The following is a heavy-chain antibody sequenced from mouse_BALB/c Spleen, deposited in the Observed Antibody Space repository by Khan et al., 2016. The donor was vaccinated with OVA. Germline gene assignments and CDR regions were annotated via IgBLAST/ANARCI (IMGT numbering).Heavy chain of an antibody. V-gene: IGHV5-9*02. D-gene: IGHD2-10*01. CDR3: TRPSYDGNPWFTY. CDR2: ISSTGTYT. Sequence: EVQLVESGGGLVKPGGSLKLSCEVSGFAFNSYDMSWVRQTPEKRLEWVATISSTGTYTYYPDSVKGRFTISRDNARNTLYLQMSSLRSEDTALYYCTRPSYDGNPWFTYWGQGTLVTVSS. J-gene: IGHJ3*01. CDR1: GFAFNSYD.